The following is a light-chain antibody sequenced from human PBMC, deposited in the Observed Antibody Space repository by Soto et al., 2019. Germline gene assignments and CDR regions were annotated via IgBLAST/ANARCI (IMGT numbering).Light chain of an antibody. V-gene: IGLV1-44*01. CDR2: NNN. Sequence: QSALTQPPSASGTPGHRVTISCSGSSSNIGSNTVNWYQQFPGTAPKLVISNNNQRPSGVPDRFSGSKSDTSASLAISGLQSDDEADYYCAAWDDSLNGYYVFGTGTKVPVL. CDR1: SSNIGSNT. CDR3: AAWDDSLNGYYV. J-gene: IGLJ1*01.